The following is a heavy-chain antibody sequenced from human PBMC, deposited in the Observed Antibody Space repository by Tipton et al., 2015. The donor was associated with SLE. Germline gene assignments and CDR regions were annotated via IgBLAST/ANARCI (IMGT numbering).Heavy chain of an antibody. V-gene: IGHV4-59*01. CDR2: IYYSGST. CDR1: GGSISSYY. D-gene: IGHD6-13*01. J-gene: IGHJ4*02. Sequence: TLSLTCTVSGGSISSYYWSWIRQPPGKGLEWIGYIYYSGSTNYNPSLKSRVTISVDTSKNQFSLKLSSVTAADTAVYYCARESSWDPLVDYWGQGTLVTVSS. CDR3: ARESSWDPLVDY.